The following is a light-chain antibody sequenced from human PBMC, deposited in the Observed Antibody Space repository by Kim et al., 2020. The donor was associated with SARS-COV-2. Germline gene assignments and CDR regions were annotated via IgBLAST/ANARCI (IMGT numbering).Light chain of an antibody. J-gene: IGLJ2*01. V-gene: IGLV3-19*01. CDR1: SLRSYY. CDR2: GKN. CDR3: NSRDSSGNHLV. Sequence: SSELTQDPAVSVALGQTVRITCQGDSLRSYYASWYQQKPGQAPVLVIYGKNNRPSGIPDRFSGSSSGNTASLTITGAQPEDEADYYCNSRDSSGNHLVFG.